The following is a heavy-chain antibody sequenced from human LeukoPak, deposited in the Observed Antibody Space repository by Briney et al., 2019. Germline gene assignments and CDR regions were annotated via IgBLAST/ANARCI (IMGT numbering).Heavy chain of an antibody. Sequence: SVKVSCRASGGTFSSYAIRWVRQAPGQGLEWMGRIIPILGIANYAQKFQGRVTITADKSTSTAYMELSSLRSEDTAVYYCASPSGDYCGGDCYSNYFDYSGQGTLVTVSS. J-gene: IGHJ4*02. CDR3: ASPSGDYCGGDCYSNYFDY. V-gene: IGHV1-69*04. D-gene: IGHD2-21*01. CDR2: IIPILGIA. CDR1: GGTFSSYA.